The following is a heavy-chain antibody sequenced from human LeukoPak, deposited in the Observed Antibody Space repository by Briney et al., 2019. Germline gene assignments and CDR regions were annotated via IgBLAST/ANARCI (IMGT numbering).Heavy chain of an antibody. J-gene: IGHJ3*02. Sequence: GGSLRLSCAASGFTFSSYWMHWVRQAPGKGLVWVSRINSDGSSTSYADSVKGRSTISRDNAKNTLYLQMNSLRAEDTAVYYCATKGIVVVIDDAFDIWGQGTMVTVSS. CDR3: ATKGIVVVIDDAFDI. D-gene: IGHD3-22*01. CDR2: INSDGSST. V-gene: IGHV3-74*01. CDR1: GFTFSSYW.